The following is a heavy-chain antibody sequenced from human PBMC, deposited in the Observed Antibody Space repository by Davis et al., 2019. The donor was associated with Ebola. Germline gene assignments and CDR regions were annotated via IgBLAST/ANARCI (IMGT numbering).Heavy chain of an antibody. CDR2: FIPPPGST. CDR1: GFTFNSFP. J-gene: IGHJ4*02. Sequence: PGGSLRLSCPVSGFTFNSFPMTWVRQPPGKGLEWFPRFIPPPGSTYYAESVKGRFTLSRNTTDKTSHLQMISLRGEDTATYYCAIGRPGYPYFFDNWGQGTLVTVSS. D-gene: IGHD3-9*01. V-gene: IGHV3-23*01. CDR3: AIGRPGYPYFFDN.